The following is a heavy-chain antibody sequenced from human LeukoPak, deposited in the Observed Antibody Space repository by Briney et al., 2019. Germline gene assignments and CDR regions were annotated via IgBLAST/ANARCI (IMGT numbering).Heavy chain of an antibody. Sequence: GRSLRLSCTASGFTFSSYSTNWVSQAPGKWLEWVSSISSSSSYIYYADSVKGRFTIYRDNAKNSMYLQMNSLSAEDTAVYYCARDEHSSGYHYDPEYFQHWGQGTLVTVSS. V-gene: IGHV3-21*01. D-gene: IGHD3-22*01. CDR3: ARDEHSSGYHYDPEYFQH. CDR1: GFTFSSYS. J-gene: IGHJ1*01. CDR2: ISSSSSYI.